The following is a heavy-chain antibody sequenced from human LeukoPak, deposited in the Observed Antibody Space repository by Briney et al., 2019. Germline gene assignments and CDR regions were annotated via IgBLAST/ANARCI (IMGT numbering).Heavy chain of an antibody. CDR1: GFTFSDSY. Sequence: GGSLRLSCAASGFTFSDSYMTWIRQAPGKGLELLSYISGSSSDVNYIDSVRGRFTISRDNAKNSLYLHMNSLRAEDTAVYYCARDHTSDYDSSGYYLYYYYMDVWGKGTTVTVSS. D-gene: IGHD3-22*01. CDR2: ISGSSSDV. CDR3: ARDHTSDYDSSGYYLYYYYMDV. J-gene: IGHJ6*03. V-gene: IGHV3-11*04.